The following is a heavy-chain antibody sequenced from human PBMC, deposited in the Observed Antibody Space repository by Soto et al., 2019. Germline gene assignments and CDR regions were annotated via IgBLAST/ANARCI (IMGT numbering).Heavy chain of an antibody. J-gene: IGHJ4*02. CDR1: GFIFSNYG. D-gene: IGHD1-26*01. CDR3: ASCGTYSTIGVGTDFDC. Sequence: QVQLVESGGGVVQPGRSLRLSCAASGFIFSNYGMHWVRQAPGKGLEGVAVIWFDGNAKYYADSVRGRFTLSRDNSKNTLYLQMNSLRAEDTAVYYCASCGTYSTIGVGTDFDCWGQGPLVTVSS. CDR2: IWFDGNAK. V-gene: IGHV3-33*01.